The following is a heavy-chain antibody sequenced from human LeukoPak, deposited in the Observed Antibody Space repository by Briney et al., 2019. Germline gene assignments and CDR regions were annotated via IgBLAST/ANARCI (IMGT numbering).Heavy chain of an antibody. D-gene: IGHD2-2*01. CDR1: GFTFDAYA. V-gene: IGHV3-43D*03. CDR2: TIWDGGST. J-gene: IGHJ3*02. Sequence: GGSLRLSCAASGFTFDAYATHRVRPAPGRGLEWVYLTIWDGGSTNYADSVTGRFTISRDNSKNSLYLQMNSLRAEDTALYYCAKPYCSSTSRYRNDAFDIWGQGTMVTVSS. CDR3: AKPYCSSTSRYRNDAFDI.